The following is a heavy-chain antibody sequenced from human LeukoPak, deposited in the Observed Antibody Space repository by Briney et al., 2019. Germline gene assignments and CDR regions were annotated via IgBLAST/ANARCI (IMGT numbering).Heavy chain of an antibody. Sequence: PGGSLRLSCAASGFTFSSYAMSWVRQAPGKGLEWVSAISGSGGSTYYADSVKGRFTISRDNSKNTLYLQMNSLRAEDTDVYYCAKDIDYYDSSGYYGYWGQGTLVTVSS. CDR3: AKDIDYYDSSGYYGY. CDR1: GFTFSSYA. V-gene: IGHV3-23*01. CDR2: ISGSGGST. J-gene: IGHJ4*02. D-gene: IGHD3-22*01.